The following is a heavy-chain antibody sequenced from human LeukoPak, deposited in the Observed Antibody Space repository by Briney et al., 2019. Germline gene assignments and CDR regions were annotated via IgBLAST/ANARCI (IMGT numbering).Heavy chain of an antibody. Sequence: PSETLSLTCAVYGGSFSGYYWSWIRQPPGKGLEWIGEINHSGSTNYNPSLKSRVTISVDTSKNQFSLKLSSVTAADTAVYYCASRRITYYDILTGPSYFDYWGQGTLVTVSS. CDR2: INHSGST. J-gene: IGHJ4*02. V-gene: IGHV4-34*01. D-gene: IGHD3-9*01. CDR3: ASRRITYYDILTGPSYFDY. CDR1: GGSFSGYY.